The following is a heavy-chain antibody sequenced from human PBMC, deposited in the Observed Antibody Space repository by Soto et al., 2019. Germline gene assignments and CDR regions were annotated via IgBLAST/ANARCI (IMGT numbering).Heavy chain of an antibody. CDR3: ARTPPLGYFDY. CDR2: IYYSGST. J-gene: IGHJ4*02. CDR1: GGSISSYY. V-gene: IGHV4-59*08. Sequence: SETLSLTCTVSGGSISSYYWSWIRQPPGKGLEWIGYIYYSGSTNYNPSLKSRVTISVDTSKNQFSLKLSSVTAADTAVYYCARTPPLGYFDYWGQGILVTVSS.